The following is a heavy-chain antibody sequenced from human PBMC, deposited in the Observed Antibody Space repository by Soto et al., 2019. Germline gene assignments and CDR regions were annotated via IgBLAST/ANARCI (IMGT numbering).Heavy chain of an antibody. CDR1: GFIFRASA. CDR2: IRDKANSYAT. V-gene: IGHV3-73*01. D-gene: IGHD4-17*01. Sequence: EVQLVESGGGLVQPGGSLKLSCVASGFIFRASAVHWVRQTSGKGLEWVGRIRDKANSYATTYAASLKGRFTISRDDSKNTAYLQMNSLKIEDTAVYYCTDGDYVHHWGQGTLVTVSS. J-gene: IGHJ5*02. CDR3: TDGDYVHH.